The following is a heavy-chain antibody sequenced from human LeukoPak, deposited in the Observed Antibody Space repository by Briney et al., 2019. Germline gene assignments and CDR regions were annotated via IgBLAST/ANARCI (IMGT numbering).Heavy chain of an antibody. CDR2: ISAYNGNT. V-gene: IGHV1-18*01. Sequence: ASVKVSCKASGYTFTSYGISWVRQAPGQGLEWMGWISAYNGNTNYAQKLQGRVTMTTDTSTSTAYMELRSLRSDDTAVYYCGRGIGFLGDGGFDYWGGGTWVPVSS. J-gene: IGHJ4*02. CDR3: GRGIGFLGDGGFDY. D-gene: IGHD3-16*01. CDR1: GYTFTSYG.